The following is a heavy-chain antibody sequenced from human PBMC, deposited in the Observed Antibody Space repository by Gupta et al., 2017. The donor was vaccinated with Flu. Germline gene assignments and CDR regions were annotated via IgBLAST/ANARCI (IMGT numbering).Heavy chain of an antibody. CDR1: EFIFNRFG. V-gene: IGHV3-48*01. CDR2: ITSGSNII. D-gene: IGHD5/OR15-5a*01. Sequence: EVQLVESGGGLAQPGGSLMLPCAVSEFIFNRFGMNWVRQAPGKGLEWVSYITSGSNIIYYADSVKGRFTISRDNAKNSLYLQMNSLRAEDTAVYYCARDLRHSSGYYYAMDVWGQGTTVTVSS. CDR3: ARDLRHSSGYYYAMDV. J-gene: IGHJ6*02.